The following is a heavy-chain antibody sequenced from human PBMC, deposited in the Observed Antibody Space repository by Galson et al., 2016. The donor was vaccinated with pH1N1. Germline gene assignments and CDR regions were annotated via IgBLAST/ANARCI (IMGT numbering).Heavy chain of an antibody. CDR3: ARRYYFDY. CDR2: IDPSAGTT. J-gene: IGHJ4*02. Sequence: SVKVSCKASGYSVTRYYMHWVRQAPGQGLEWIGIIDPSAGTTTYSQKFQGRITLTRDTSTNSVHMELSTLRPDDSAIYCCARRYYFDYWGQGTLVTVSS. CDR1: GYSVTRYY. V-gene: IGHV1-46*01.